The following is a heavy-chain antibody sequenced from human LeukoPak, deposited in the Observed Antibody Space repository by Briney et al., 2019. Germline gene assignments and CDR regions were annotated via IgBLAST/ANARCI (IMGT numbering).Heavy chain of an antibody. CDR1: GFTVSSNY. D-gene: IGHD5-24*01. V-gene: IGHV3-66*01. Sequence: GGSLRLSCAASGFTVSSNYISWVRQAPGKGMEWVSTIYTGGGTYYAASVRDRFSISRDNSKNSLYLQMNSLRAEDTAVYYCARGLQDENGYKNYFDSWGQGTLVTVSS. J-gene: IGHJ4*02. CDR2: IYTGGGT. CDR3: ARGLQDENGYKNYFDS.